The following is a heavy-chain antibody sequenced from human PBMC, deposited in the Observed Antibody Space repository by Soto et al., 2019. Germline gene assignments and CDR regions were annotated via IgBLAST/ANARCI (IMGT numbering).Heavy chain of an antibody. CDR3: ARCEYSSSSWGFYYYYGMDV. J-gene: IGHJ6*02. V-gene: IGHV4-59*01. Sequence: ASETLSLTCTVSGGSISSYYWSWIRQPPRKGLEWIGYIYYSGITNYNPSLKSRVTISVDTSKNQFSLKLSSVTAADTAVYYCARCEYSSSSWGFYYYYGMDVWGQGTTVTVSS. CDR2: IYYSGIT. CDR1: GGSISSYY. D-gene: IGHD6-6*01.